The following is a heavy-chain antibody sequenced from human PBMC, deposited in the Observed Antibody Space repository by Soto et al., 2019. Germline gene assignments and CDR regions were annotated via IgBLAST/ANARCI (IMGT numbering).Heavy chain of an antibody. V-gene: IGHV3-30*03. CDR3: ASQQRVAPV. J-gene: IGHJ4*02. D-gene: IGHD6-19*01. CDR2: ISFDGHDQ. CDR1: GFPFSNYG. Sequence: QVQLVESGGGVVEPGRSRRLSCAASGFPFSNYGMHWVRQAPGKGLEWMAVISFDGHDQDYADSVKGRFTISRDNSKSTLYLQMNSLRAEDTAVYYCASQQRVAPVWGQGTLVTVSS.